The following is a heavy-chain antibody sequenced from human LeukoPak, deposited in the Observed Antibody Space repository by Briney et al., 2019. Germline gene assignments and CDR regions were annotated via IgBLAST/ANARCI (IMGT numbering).Heavy chain of an antibody. D-gene: IGHD7-27*01. CDR1: RFTFSKSW. V-gene: IGHV3-7*01. CDR3: TRDPGWGGIDY. Sequence: RSGGSLRLSCVVSRFTFSKSWMSWIRQAPGKGLEWVAEMNSDGSVKSYVDSVKGRFTISRDNTKNSLYLQMNSLRDEDTAVYYCTRDPGWGGIDYWGQGTLVTVSS. CDR2: MNSDGSVK. J-gene: IGHJ4*02.